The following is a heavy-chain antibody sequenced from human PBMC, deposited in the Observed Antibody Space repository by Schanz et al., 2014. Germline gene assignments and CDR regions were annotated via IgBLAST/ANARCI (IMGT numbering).Heavy chain of an antibody. J-gene: IGHJ5*02. V-gene: IGHV4-4*02. CDR2: IYHSGST. CDR3: ARGHHPHGITVAARGFDP. Sequence: QVQLQESGPGLVKPSGTLSLTCAVSGGSIGSSDWWSWVRQPPGKGLEWIGEIYHSGSTNYNPSLKSRVTRTVDKPKKQFSLKVTSMTAADTAVYYCARGHHPHGITVAARGFDPWGQGTLVTVSS. D-gene: IGHD6-19*01. CDR1: GGSIGSSDW.